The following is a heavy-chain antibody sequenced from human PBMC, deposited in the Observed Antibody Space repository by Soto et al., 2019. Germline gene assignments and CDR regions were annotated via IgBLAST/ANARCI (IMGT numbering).Heavy chain of an antibody. CDR2: INPSGGST. Sequence: ASVKVSCKASGYTFTSYYMHWVRQAPGQGLEWMGIINPSGGSTSYAQKFQGRVTMTRDTSTSTVYVELSSLRSEDTAVYYCARARFLEGYYYGMDVWGQGTTVTVSS. CDR1: GYTFTSYY. CDR3: ARARFLEGYYYGMDV. J-gene: IGHJ6*02. D-gene: IGHD3-3*01. V-gene: IGHV1-46*01.